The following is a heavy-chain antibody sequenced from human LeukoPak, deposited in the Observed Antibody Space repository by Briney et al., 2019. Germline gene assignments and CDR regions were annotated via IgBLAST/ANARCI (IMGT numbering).Heavy chain of an antibody. D-gene: IGHD6-13*01. CDR1: GFTFSSYS. Sequence: GSLRLSCAASGFTFSSYSMKWLRQPPGKGLEGIGEIYYSGSTNYNPSLKSRVTISVDPSKTPPSLKLSSVPAADTAVYYCASRRGYSSSWKWFDLWGQGTLVTVSS. J-gene: IGHJ5*02. V-gene: IGHV4-59*01. CDR3: ASRRGYSSSWKWFDL. CDR2: IYYSGST.